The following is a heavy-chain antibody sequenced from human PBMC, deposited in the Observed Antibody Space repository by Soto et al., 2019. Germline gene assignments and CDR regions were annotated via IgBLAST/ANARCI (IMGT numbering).Heavy chain of an antibody. Sequence: WVSLRLSCAASGFTCSSYAMHRARQTLRQWPQWAAGSSYDESNKCYADSVRGLFTISRDNSKISRYRQMNRLRAEDTAVYYCARELGYWGDSSIWERLRASYYYGMDVWGQGTTVTVSS. D-gene: IGHD6-13*01. J-gene: IGHJ6*02. CDR1: GFTCSSYA. CDR2: SSYDESNK. V-gene: IGHV3-30-3*01. CDR3: ARELGYWGDSSIWERLRASYYYGMDV.